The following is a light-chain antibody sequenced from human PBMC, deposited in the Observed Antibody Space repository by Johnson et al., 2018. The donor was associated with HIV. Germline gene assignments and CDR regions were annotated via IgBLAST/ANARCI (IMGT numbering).Light chain of an antibody. J-gene: IGLJ1*01. Sequence: QSVLTQPPSVSAAPGQKVTISCSGSSSNIGNNYVSWYQQLPETAPKLLIYDNNKRPSAIPDRFSGSKSGTSATLGVTGLQTGDEADCYCGTWDSSLSAYVFGTGTKGTVL. V-gene: IGLV1-51*01. CDR3: GTWDSSLSAYV. CDR1: SSNIGNNY. CDR2: DNN.